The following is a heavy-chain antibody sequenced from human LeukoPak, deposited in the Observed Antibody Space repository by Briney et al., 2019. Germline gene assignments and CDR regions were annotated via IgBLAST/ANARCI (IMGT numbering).Heavy chain of an antibody. V-gene: IGHV1-46*01. Sequence: GASVKVSCKASGYTFTSYYMHWVRQAPGQGLEWMGIINPSGGSTSYAQKFQGRVTMTRDTSTSTVYIELSSLRSEDTAVYYCARGGDIVVVPAASRFDYWGQGTLVTVSS. CDR2: INPSGGST. J-gene: IGHJ4*02. CDR1: GYTFTSYY. D-gene: IGHD2-2*01. CDR3: ARGGDIVVVPAASRFDY.